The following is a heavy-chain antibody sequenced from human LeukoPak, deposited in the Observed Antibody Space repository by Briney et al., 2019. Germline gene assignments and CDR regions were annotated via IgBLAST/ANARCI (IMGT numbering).Heavy chain of an antibody. V-gene: IGHV1-2*02. D-gene: IGHD3-3*01. Sequence: GASVKVSCKASGYTITGYYMHWVRQAPGQGLEWMGWINPNSGGTNYAQKFQGRVTMTRDTSISTAYMELSRLRSDDTAVYYCARRPSSGSSFDYWGQGTLVTVSS. CDR2: INPNSGGT. J-gene: IGHJ4*02. CDR3: ARRPSSGSSFDY. CDR1: GYTITGYY.